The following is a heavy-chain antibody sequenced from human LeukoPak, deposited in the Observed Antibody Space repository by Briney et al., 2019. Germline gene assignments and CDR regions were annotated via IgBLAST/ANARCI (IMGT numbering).Heavy chain of an antibody. J-gene: IGHJ5*02. CDR1: GGSISSYY. Sequence: SETLSLTCTVSGGSISSYYWSWIRQPAGKGLEWIGRIYTSGSTNYNPSLKSRVTMSVDTSKNQFSLKLSSVTAADTAVYYCARDVGRRHCSGGSCYQIMNWFDPCGEGTLVTVSS. D-gene: IGHD2-15*01. V-gene: IGHV4-4*07. CDR2: IYTSGST. CDR3: ARDVGRRHCSGGSCYQIMNWFDP.